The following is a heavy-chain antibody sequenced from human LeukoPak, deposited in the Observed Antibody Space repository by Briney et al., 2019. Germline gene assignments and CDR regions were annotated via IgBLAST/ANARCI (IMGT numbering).Heavy chain of an antibody. CDR1: GFTVSHYY. Sequence: GGSLRLSCAASGFTVSHYYMTWVRQAPGKGLECVSVIYSGGSTYSADSVKGRFTISRDNSQNTLYLQMNSLRVDDTALYFCARAGFYSGWYVVDFWGHGTLVTVSS. V-gene: IGHV3-53*01. CDR2: IYSGGST. J-gene: IGHJ4*01. D-gene: IGHD6-19*01. CDR3: ARAGFYSGWYVVDF.